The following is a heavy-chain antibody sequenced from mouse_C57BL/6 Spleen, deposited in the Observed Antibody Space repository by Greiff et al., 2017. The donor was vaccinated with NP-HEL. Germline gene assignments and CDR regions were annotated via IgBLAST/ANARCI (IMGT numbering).Heavy chain of an antibody. D-gene: IGHD1-1*01. CDR3: ARNSRIYYGSSDFDY. V-gene: IGHV1-53*01. J-gene: IGHJ2*01. CDR2: INPSNGGT. CDR1: GYTFTSYW. Sequence: QVQLQQSGTELVKPGASVKLSCKASGYTFTSYWMHWVKQRPGQGLEWIGNINPSNGGTNYNEKFKSKATLTVDKSSSTAYMQLSSLTSEDSAVYYCARNSRIYYGSSDFDYWGQGTTLTVSS.